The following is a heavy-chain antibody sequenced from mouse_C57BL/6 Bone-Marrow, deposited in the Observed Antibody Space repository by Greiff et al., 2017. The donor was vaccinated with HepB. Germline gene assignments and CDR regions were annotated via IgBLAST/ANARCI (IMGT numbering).Heavy chain of an antibody. V-gene: IGHV5-9*01. J-gene: IGHJ2*01. CDR1: GFTFSSYT. CDR2: ISGGGGNT. CDR3: ARHGGITTVVAPFDY. Sequence: VQLKESGGGLVKPGGSLKLSCAASGFTFSSYTMSWVRQTPEKRLEWVATISGGGGNTYYPDSVKGRFTISRDNAKNTLYLQMSSLRSEDTALYYCARHGGITTVVAPFDYWGQGTTLTVSS. D-gene: IGHD1-1*01.